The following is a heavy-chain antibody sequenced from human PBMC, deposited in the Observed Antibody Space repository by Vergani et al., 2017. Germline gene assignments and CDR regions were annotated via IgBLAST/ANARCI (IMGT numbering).Heavy chain of an antibody. CDR1: GFTVSSNY. D-gene: IGHD2-2*01. CDR2: IYSGGST. Sequence: EVQLVESGGGLVQPGGSLRLSCAASGFTVSSNYMSWVRQAPGKGLEWVSVIYSGGSTYYADSVKGRFTISRDNSKNTLYLQMNSLRAEDTAVYYCTRDEGYQEPNYYGMDVWGQGTTVTVSS. CDR3: TRDEGYQEPNYYGMDV. V-gene: IGHV3-66*02. J-gene: IGHJ6*02.